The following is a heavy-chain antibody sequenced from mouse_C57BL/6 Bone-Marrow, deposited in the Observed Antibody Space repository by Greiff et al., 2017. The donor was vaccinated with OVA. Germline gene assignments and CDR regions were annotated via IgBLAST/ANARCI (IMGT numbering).Heavy chain of an antibody. D-gene: IGHD1-1*01. V-gene: IGHV7-3*01. Sequence: EVHLVESGGGLVQPGGSLSLSCAASGFTFTDYYMSWVRQPPGKALEWLGFIRNKANGYTTAYSASVKGRFTISRDNSQSILYLQMNALRAEDSATYYCARYGSSLYFDYWGQGTTLTVSS. CDR3: ARYGSSLYFDY. J-gene: IGHJ2*01. CDR2: IRNKANGYTT. CDR1: GFTFTDYY.